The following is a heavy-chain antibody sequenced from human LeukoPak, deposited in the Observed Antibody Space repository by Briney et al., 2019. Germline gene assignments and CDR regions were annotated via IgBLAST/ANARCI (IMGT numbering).Heavy chain of an antibody. D-gene: IGHD1-26*01. V-gene: IGHV1-69*13. CDR1: GGTFSSYA. CDR3: ARFGGSWELPQTRYFQH. Sequence: GASVKVSCKASGGTFSSYAISWVRQAPGQGLEWMGGIIPIFGTANYAQKFQGRVTITADESTSTAYMELSSLRSEDTAVYYCARFGGSWELPQTRYFQHWGQGTLVTVSS. J-gene: IGHJ1*01. CDR2: IIPIFGTA.